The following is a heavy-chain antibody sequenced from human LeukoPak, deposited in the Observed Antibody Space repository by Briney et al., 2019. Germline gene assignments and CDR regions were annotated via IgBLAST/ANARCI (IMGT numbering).Heavy chain of an antibody. V-gene: IGHV4-34*01. CDR2: IHHSGST. CDR1: GGSFSGYY. Sequence: SETLSLTCAVYGGSFSGYYWNWIRQPPGKGLEWIGEIHHSGSTNYNPSLKSRVTISVDTSKNQFSLKLSSVTAADTAVYYCAGGAGGDAFDIWGQGTMVTVSS. J-gene: IGHJ3*02. D-gene: IGHD3-10*01. CDR3: AGGAGGDAFDI.